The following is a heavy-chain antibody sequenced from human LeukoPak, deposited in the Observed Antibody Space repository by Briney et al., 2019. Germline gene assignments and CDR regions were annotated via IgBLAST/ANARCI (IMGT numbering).Heavy chain of an antibody. CDR3: ARVGTHFDY. CDR2: IYYSGST. D-gene: IGHD1-14*01. J-gene: IGHJ4*02. CDR1: GGSISSNNW. V-gene: IGHV4-4*02. Sequence: SGTLSLTCAVSGGSISSNNWWGWVRQPPGKGLEWIGYIYYSGSTYYNPSLKSRVTISVDTSKNQFSLKLSSVTAADTAVYYCARVGTHFDYWGQGTLVTVSS.